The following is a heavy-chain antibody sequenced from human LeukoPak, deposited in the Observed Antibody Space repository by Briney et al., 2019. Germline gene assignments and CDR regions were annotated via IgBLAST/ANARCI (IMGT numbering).Heavy chain of an antibody. Sequence: SQTLSLTCAISGDSVSSNSAAWNWIRQSPSRGLEWLGGTYYRSKWYNDYAVSVKSRITINPDTSKNQFSLQLNSVTPEDTAVYYCARAICDGSGTCYYYYMDVWGKGTTVTVSS. V-gene: IGHV6-1*01. CDR1: GDSVSSNSAA. J-gene: IGHJ6*03. CDR3: ARAICDGSGTCYYYYMDV. CDR2: TYYRSKWYN. D-gene: IGHD3-10*01.